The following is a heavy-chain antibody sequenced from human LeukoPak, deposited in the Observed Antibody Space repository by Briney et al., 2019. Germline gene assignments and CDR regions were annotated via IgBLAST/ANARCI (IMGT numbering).Heavy chain of an antibody. V-gene: IGHV3-30*18. CDR2: ISYDGSDK. D-gene: IGHD5-12*01. Sequence: GGSLRLSCAASGFTFSTYGMHCVRQAPGKGLDWVAVISYDGSDKYYAASVKGRFTISRDNSKNTLFLQMNSLRAEDTAVYYCAKGSNWGVATSDCWGQGTLVTVSS. CDR3: AKGSNWGVATSDC. J-gene: IGHJ4*02. CDR1: GFTFSTYG.